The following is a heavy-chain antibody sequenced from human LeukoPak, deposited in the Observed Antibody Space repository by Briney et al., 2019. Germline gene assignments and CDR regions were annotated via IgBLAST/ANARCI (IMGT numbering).Heavy chain of an antibody. D-gene: IGHD6-19*01. V-gene: IGHV3-21*01. J-gene: IGHJ4*02. CDR1: GFTFSNYN. CDR3: AMGGQKSIAVTV. Sequence: GGSLRLSCAASGFTFSNYNMNWVRQAPGKGLEWVSSISSSSSYIYYADSLRGRFTISRDNAENSLYLQMISLRAEDTAVYYCAMGGQKSIAVTVWGQGTLVTVSS. CDR2: ISSSSSYI.